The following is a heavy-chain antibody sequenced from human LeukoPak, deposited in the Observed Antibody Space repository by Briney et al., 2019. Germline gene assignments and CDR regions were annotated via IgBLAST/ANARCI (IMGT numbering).Heavy chain of an antibody. D-gene: IGHD3-9*01. V-gene: IGHV1-69*13. Sequence: SVKVSCKASGGTFSNYAISWVRQAPGQGLEWMGGIIPIFDTADYAQKFQGRLTITADESTSTAYMELSSLRAEDTAVYYCARDLVGSHTSYSSGTWDYWGQGTLVTVSS. J-gene: IGHJ4*02. CDR1: GGTFSNYA. CDR3: ARDLVGSHTSYSSGTWDY. CDR2: IIPIFDTA.